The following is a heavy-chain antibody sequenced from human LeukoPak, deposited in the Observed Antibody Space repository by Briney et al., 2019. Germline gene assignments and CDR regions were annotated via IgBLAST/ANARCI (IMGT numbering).Heavy chain of an antibody. D-gene: IGHD6-13*01. CDR1: GFTFSSYW. CDR3: ARAGNSSWGSYLDY. J-gene: IGHJ4*02. Sequence: GGSLRLSCAASGFTFSSYWMSWVRQAPGKGLEWVANIKQDGSEKYYVDSVKGRFTISRDNAKNSLYLQMNSLRAEDTAVYYCARAGNSSWGSYLDYWGQGTLVTVSS. CDR2: IKQDGSEK. V-gene: IGHV3-7*04.